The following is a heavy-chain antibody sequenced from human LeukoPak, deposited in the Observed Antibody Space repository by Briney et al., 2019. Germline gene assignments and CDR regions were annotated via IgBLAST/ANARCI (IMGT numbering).Heavy chain of an antibody. Sequence: GGSLRLSCAASGFKFSRHGMHWVRQAPGKGLEWVAFIRYDGTNKYYADSVKGRFTISRDNSKNTLYLQMNSLRVADTAMYYCAKDHTGIQLWYAFDYWGQGTLVTVSS. CDR2: IRYDGTNK. CDR1: GFKFSRHG. CDR3: AKDHTGIQLWYAFDY. J-gene: IGHJ4*02. D-gene: IGHD5-18*01. V-gene: IGHV3-30*02.